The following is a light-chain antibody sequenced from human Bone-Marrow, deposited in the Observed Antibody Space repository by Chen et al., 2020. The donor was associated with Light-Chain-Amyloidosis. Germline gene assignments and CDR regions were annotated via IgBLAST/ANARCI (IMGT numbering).Light chain of an antibody. CDR1: SSDVGGDIH. CDR3: SSYTITNTLV. J-gene: IGLJ1*01. CDR2: EVT. V-gene: IGLV2-14*01. Sequence: QSALTQPASVSGSPGHSTTTSSTGTSSDVGGDIHVSWYQQHHDKALKLMIYEVTNRPSWAPDRCAGSKSDNTASLTISGLKTEDEAEYCGSSYTITNTLVFGSGSRVTVL.